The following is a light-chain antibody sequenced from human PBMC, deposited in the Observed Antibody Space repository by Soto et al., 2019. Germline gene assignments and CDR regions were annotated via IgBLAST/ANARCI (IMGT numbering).Light chain of an antibody. Sequence: IQLTQSPSSLSASVGDRVTITCRASQGISSYLAWYQQKPGKAPKLLIYAASTLQSGVSSRFSGSGSGTEFTLTISSLQPDDFATYYCQDYNSWTFGQGTKVEI. CDR1: QGISSY. J-gene: IGKJ1*01. CDR2: AAS. V-gene: IGKV1-9*01. CDR3: QDYNSWT.